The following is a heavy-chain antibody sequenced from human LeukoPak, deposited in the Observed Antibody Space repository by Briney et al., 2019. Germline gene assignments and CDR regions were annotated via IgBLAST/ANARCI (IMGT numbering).Heavy chain of an antibody. CDR3: AKGKRGYSYGFDH. Sequence: HPGGSLRLSCAASGFTFSSYGMHSVRQAPGKGLEWVAFIRYDGSNKYYADSVKGRFTISRDNSKNTLYLQMNSLRAEDTAVYYCAKGKRGYSYGFDHWGRGTLVTVSS. J-gene: IGHJ5*02. D-gene: IGHD5-18*01. CDR2: IRYDGSNK. CDR1: GFTFSSYG. V-gene: IGHV3-30*02.